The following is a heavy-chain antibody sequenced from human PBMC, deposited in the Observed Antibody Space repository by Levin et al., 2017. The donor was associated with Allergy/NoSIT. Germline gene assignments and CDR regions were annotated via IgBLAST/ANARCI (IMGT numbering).Heavy chain of an antibody. J-gene: IGHJ6*02. CDR1: GFTFSSYA. V-gene: IGHV3-30-3*01. CDR2: ISYDGSNK. CDR3: ASARGRFLESGDYYYYYGMDV. D-gene: IGHD3-3*01. Sequence: GESLKISCAASGFTFSSYAMHWVRQAPGKGLEWVAVISYDGSNKYYADSVKGRFTISRDNSKNTLYLQMNSLRAEDTAVYYCASARGRFLESGDYYYYYGMDVWGQGTTVTVSS.